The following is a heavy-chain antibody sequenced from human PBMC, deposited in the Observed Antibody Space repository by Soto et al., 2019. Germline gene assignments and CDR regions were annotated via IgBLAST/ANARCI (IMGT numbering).Heavy chain of an antibody. J-gene: IGHJ6*02. V-gene: IGHV1-69*06. CDR3: ARALVPAAINYYYGMDV. D-gene: IGHD2-2*02. Sequence: SVKVSCKASGGTFSSYAISWVRQAPGQGLEWMGGIIPIFGTANYAQKFQGRVTITADKSTSTAYMELSSLRSEDTAVYYCARALVPAAINYYYGMDVWGQGTTVTVSS. CDR2: IIPIFGTA. CDR1: GGTFSSYA.